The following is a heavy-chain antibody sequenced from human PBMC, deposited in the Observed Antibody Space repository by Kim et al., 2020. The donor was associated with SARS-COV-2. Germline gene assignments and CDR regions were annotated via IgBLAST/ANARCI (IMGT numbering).Heavy chain of an antibody. CDR3: ATDTVDSSGYWGANFDY. D-gene: IGHD3-22*01. CDR1: GYTLTELS. CDR2: FDPEDGET. Sequence: ASVKVSCKVSGYTLTELSMHWVRQAPGKGLEWMGGFDPEDGETIYAQKFQGRVTMTEDTSTDTAYMELSSLRSEDTAVYYCATDTVDSSGYWGANFDYWGQGTLVTVSS. J-gene: IGHJ4*02. V-gene: IGHV1-24*01.